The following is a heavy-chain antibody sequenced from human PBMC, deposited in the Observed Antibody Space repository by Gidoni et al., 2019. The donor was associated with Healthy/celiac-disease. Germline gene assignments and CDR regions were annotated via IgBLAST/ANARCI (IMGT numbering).Heavy chain of an antibody. CDR1: GVTFSSYA. V-gene: IGHV3-23*01. CDR3: AKSITLIDSVAFDI. J-gene: IGHJ3*02. Sequence: EVQLLASGGGLVQPGGCLRRSCAASGVTFSSYAMSWVLRAPGTVLEWVSAISGIGGRTSYADSVKGRFTNSQDNSKNTLYLRMNSLRAEDTALYYWAKSITLIDSVAFDIWGQGTMVTVSS. CDR2: ISGIGGRT. D-gene: IGHD3-22*01.